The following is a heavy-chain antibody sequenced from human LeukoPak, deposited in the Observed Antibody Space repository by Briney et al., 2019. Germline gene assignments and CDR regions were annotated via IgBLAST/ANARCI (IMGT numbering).Heavy chain of an antibody. J-gene: IGHJ6*03. D-gene: IGHD5-18*01. Sequence: SETMSLTCTVSGGSISSYYWSWIRQPPGKGLEWIGYIYTSGSTNYNPSLKSRVTISVDTSKNQFSLKLSSVTAADTAVYYCARAVDTAMASLRMEYYYYYMDVSGKGTTVTVFS. CDR1: GGSISSYY. CDR2: IYTSGST. CDR3: ARAVDTAMASLRMEYYYYYMDV. V-gene: IGHV4-4*09.